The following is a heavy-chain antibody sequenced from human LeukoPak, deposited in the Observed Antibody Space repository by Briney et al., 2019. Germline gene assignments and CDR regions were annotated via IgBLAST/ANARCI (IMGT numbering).Heavy chain of an antibody. D-gene: IGHD6-13*01. J-gene: IGHJ4*02. CDR3: ARETIIAAASTETFDY. Sequence: ASVKVSCKASGYTFTGYYMHWVRQAPGQGLEWMGWINPNSGGTNYAQKFQGRVTMTRDTSISTAYMELSRLRSDDTAVYYCARETIIAAASTETFDYWGQGTLVTVSS. CDR2: INPNSGGT. CDR1: GYTFTGYY. V-gene: IGHV1-2*02.